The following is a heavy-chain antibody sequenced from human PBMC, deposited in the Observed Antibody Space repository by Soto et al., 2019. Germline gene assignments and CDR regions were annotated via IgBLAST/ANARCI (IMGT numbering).Heavy chain of an antibody. J-gene: IGHJ6*02. V-gene: IGHV5-51*01. CDR1: GYSFTSYW. CDR3: ASSIGLQYFNYYGMDV. D-gene: IGHD4-4*01. CDR2: IYPGDSDT. Sequence: GESLKISCKGSGYSFTSYWIGWVRQMPGKGLEWMGIIYPGDSDTRYSPSFQGQVTISADKSISTAYLQWSSLKASDTAMYYCASSIGLQYFNYYGMDVWGQGTTVTVSS.